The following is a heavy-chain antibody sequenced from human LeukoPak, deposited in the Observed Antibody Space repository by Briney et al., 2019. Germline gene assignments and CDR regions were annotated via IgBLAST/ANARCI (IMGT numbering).Heavy chain of an antibody. CDR1: GGSISSYY. CDR3: ARDQEPDYYDSSWGFDP. J-gene: IGHJ5*02. V-gene: IGHV4-59*01. CDR2: IYYSGST. Sequence: SETLSLTCTVSGGSISSYYWSWIRQPPGKGLEWIGYIYYSGSTNYNPSLKSRVTISVDTSKNQFSLKLSSVTAADTAVYYCARDQEPDYYDSSWGFDPWGQGTLVTVSS. D-gene: IGHD3-22*01.